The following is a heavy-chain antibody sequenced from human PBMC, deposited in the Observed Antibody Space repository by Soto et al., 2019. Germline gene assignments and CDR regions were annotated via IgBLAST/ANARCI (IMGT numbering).Heavy chain of an antibody. V-gene: IGHV4-39*01. CDR1: GGSISGSTSY. CDR2: FYYSGST. CDR3: ARHASPGLRAFDI. J-gene: IGHJ3*02. D-gene: IGHD3-10*01. Sequence: SETLSLTCSVSGGSISGSTSYWAWIRQPPGKGLEWIGSFYYSGSTYYNPSLESRVTKSADTSKNQFSLNLSSVTAADTAVYYCARHASPGLRAFDIWGQGTMVTVSS.